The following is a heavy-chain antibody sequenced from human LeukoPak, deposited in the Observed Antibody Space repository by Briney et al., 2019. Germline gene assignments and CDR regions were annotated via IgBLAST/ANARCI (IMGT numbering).Heavy chain of an antibody. CDR1: GGSISTYY. V-gene: IGHV4-4*09. D-gene: IGHD6-6*01. CDR3: ARHDAGKAARPFDN. CDR2: IHASGPT. Sequence: PSETLSLTCTVSGGSISTYYWSWIRRPPGKGLEWIAYIHASGPTNYNPSLKSRITISVDTSKNQFSLKLSSVTAADTAVYYCARHDAGKAARPFDNWGQGTLVTVSS. J-gene: IGHJ4*02.